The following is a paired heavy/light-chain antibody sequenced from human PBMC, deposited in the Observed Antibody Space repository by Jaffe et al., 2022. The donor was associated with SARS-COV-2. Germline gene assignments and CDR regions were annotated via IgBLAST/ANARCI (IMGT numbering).Heavy chain of an antibody. J-gene: IGHJ6*03. V-gene: IGHV4-34*01. Sequence: QVQLQQWGAGLLKPSETLSRTCAVYGGSFSGYYWSWIRQPPGKGLEWIGEINHSGSTNYNPSLKSRVTISVDTSKNQFSLKLSSVTAADTAVYFCARVGSSSWDLIYYYYYMDVWGKGTTVTVSS. CDR2: INHSGST. CDR3: ARVGSSSWDLIYYYYYMDV. CDR1: GGSFSGYY. D-gene: IGHD6-13*01.
Light chain of an antibody. Sequence: DIQLTQSPSFLSASVGDRVTITCRASQGISSYLGWYQQKPGKAPKLLIYAASTLQSGVPSRFSGSGSGTEFTLTISSLQPEDFATYYCQQLNGYPRTFGQGTKLEIK. J-gene: IGKJ2*01. CDR1: QGISSY. CDR2: AAS. CDR3: QQLNGYPRT. V-gene: IGKV1-9*01.